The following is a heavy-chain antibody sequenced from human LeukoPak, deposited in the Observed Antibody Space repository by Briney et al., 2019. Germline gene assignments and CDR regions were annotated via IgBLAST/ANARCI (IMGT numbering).Heavy chain of an antibody. V-gene: IGHV3-23*01. Sequence: GGSLRLSCEASGFTFSTYAMSWVRHTPGKGLEWVAAISGDNPGTYHASSVRGRFTISRDNSKNTVHLQMNALRAEDAAIYYCAKASVGHCSGAFCYHFDSWGQGTLVTVSS. CDR3: AKASVGHCSGAFCYHFDS. CDR2: ISGDNPGT. J-gene: IGHJ4*02. CDR1: GFTFSTYA. D-gene: IGHD2-15*01.